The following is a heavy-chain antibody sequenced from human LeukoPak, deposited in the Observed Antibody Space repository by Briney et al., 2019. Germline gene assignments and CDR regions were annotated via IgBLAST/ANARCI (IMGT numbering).Heavy chain of an antibody. V-gene: IGHV1-18*01. Sequence: ASVKVSCKASGYTFTSYGISWVRQAPGQGLEWMGWISAYNGNTNYAQKLQGRVTMTTDTSTSTAYMELRGLRSDDTAVYYCASSIHGGNGIYYGMDVWGQGTTVTVSS. CDR1: GYTFTSYG. CDR2: ISAYNGNT. J-gene: IGHJ6*02. CDR3: ASSIHGGNGIYYGMDV. D-gene: IGHD4-23*01.